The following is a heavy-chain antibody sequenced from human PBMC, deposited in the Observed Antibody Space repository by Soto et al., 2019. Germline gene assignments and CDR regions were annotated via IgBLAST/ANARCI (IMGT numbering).Heavy chain of an antibody. CDR1: GGSFSGYY. D-gene: IGHD3-22*01. Sequence: SEILSLTCAVYGGSFSGYYWSWIRQPPGKGLEWIGEINHSGSTNYNPSLKSRVTISVDTSKNQFSLKLSSVTAADTAVYYCAGGVVIPSYYYYYYMDVWGKGTTVPVSS. V-gene: IGHV4-34*01. CDR2: INHSGST. J-gene: IGHJ6*03. CDR3: AGGVVIPSYYYYYYMDV.